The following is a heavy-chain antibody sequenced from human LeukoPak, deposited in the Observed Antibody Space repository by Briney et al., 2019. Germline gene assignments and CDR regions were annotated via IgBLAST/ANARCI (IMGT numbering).Heavy chain of an antibody. CDR3: ARHRYGLGRAS. V-gene: IGHV4-59*08. J-gene: IGHJ5*02. CDR2: IYYTGST. Sequence: PSETLSLTCAVSGDSISAHYWGWIRQPPGKGLECIGYIYYTGSTAYNPSLKSRVTISLDTSKNQFSLDLTSVTAADTAVCYCARHRYGLGRASWGQGTLVTVSS. CDR1: GDSISAHY. D-gene: IGHD3-10*01.